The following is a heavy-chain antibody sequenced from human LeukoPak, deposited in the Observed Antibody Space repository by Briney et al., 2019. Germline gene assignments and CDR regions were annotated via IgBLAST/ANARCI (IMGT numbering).Heavy chain of an antibody. V-gene: IGHV3-66*02. CDR1: GLTVGTNY. CDR3: ARSPCDAGTCPNWLDS. Sequence: GGSLRLSCAASGLTVGTNYMTWVRQAPGKGLEWVSVIYGTGTTYYADSVRGQFTISRDNSKNTLYLLMNSLINEDTAVYYCARSPCDAGTCPNWLDSWGQGTPVTVSS. J-gene: IGHJ5*01. D-gene: IGHD1-1*01. CDR2: IYGTGTT.